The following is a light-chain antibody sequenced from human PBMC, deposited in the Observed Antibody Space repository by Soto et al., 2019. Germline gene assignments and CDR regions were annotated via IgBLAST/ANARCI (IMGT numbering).Light chain of an antibody. J-gene: IGKJ1*01. CDR3: QQYESSWT. V-gene: IGKV1-5*02. Sequence: DIQMTQSPSTLSASVGDRVTIICRASQSVYGWLAWHQQKPGKAPKLLIYDASYLESGVSSRFSGSGFGTQFTLTISGLQPDDFATYYCQQYESSWTFGHGTNVEVK. CDR2: DAS. CDR1: QSVYGW.